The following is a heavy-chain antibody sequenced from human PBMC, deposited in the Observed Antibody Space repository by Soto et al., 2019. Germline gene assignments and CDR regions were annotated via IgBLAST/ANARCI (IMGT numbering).Heavy chain of an antibody. D-gene: IGHD3-22*01. J-gene: IGHJ4*02. CDR3: ARADYYYDSSGYYRSLYLDN. CDR1: GGSISSSSYY. V-gene: IGHV4-39*01. CDR2: IYYSGST. Sequence: SETLSLTCTVSGGSISSSSYYWGWIRQPPGKGLEWIGSIYYSGSTYYNPSLQSRVTISVDTSKNQVSLKLSSGTAADTAVYYSARADYYYDSSGYYRSLYLDNWGQGTLVTVSS.